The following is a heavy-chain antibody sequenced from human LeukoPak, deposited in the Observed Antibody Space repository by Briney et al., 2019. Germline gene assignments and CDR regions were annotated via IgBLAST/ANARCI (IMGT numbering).Heavy chain of an antibody. CDR1: GGSIRSYY. CDR2: IYTSGT. Sequence: PSETLSLTCTVSGGSIRSYYWSWIRQPAGKGLEWIGRIYTSGTTYNPSLKSRVTMSVDTSKNQFSLKLSSVTAADTAVYYCARLGNWGNYWYFDLWGRGTLVTVSS. D-gene: IGHD7-27*01. J-gene: IGHJ2*01. CDR3: ARLGNWGNYWYFDL. V-gene: IGHV4-4*07.